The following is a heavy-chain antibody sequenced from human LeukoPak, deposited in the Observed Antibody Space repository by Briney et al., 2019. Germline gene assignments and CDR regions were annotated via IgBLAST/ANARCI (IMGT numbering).Heavy chain of an antibody. D-gene: IGHD3-22*01. J-gene: IGHJ4*02. CDR3: AKETYYYDSSGYYAYYFDS. Sequence: PRGSLRDSCAASGITFSSYAMSWVRQAPGKGLEWVSGISGSGGSTYYADSVKGRFTISRDNSKNTLYLQMNSLRAEDTAVYYCAKETYYYDSSGYYAYYFDSWGQGALVTVSS. CDR1: GITFSSYA. V-gene: IGHV3-23*01. CDR2: ISGSGGST.